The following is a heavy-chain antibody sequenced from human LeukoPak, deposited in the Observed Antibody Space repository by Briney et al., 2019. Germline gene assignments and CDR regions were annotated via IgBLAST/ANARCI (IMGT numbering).Heavy chain of an antibody. CDR2: IYYSGST. D-gene: IGHD5-18*01. CDR1: GGSISSYY. CDR3: AREREWIQLPAMRSYYYMDV. V-gene: IGHV4-59*01. J-gene: IGHJ6*03. Sequence: SETLSLTCTVSGGSISSYYWSWIRQPPGKGLEWIGYIYYSGSTNYNPSLKSRVTISVDTSKNKVSLKLRSVTAADTAVYYCAREREWIQLPAMRSYYYMDVWGKGTTVTVSS.